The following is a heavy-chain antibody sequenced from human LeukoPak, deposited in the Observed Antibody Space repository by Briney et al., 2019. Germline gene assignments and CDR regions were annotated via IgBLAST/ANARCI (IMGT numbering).Heavy chain of an antibody. D-gene: IGHD6-13*01. J-gene: IGHJ4*02. CDR3: ARSSSWYRNVY. V-gene: IGHV3-53*01. Sequence: PGGSLRLSCVASGFTVSSNYMSWVRQAPGKGLEWVSVIYSGGSTYYADSVKGRFTISRDNSKNTLYLQMNSLRAEDTAVYYCARSSSWYRNVYWGQGTLVTVSS. CDR2: IYSGGST. CDR1: GFTVSSNY.